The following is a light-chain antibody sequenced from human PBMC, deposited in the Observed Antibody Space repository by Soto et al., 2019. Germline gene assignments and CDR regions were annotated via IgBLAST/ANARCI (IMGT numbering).Light chain of an antibody. V-gene: IGKV1-5*01. CDR1: HSVSSW. J-gene: IGKJ1*01. Sequence: DILLTQSPSTLSVSVGDRATISCRASHSVSSWLAWYQQKPGQAPRLLIYDASIMASGVPARFSGSVSVTEFTLTISILQPADFATYYGQQYNAYSRTFGQGTKVDIK. CDR2: DAS. CDR3: QQYNAYSRT.